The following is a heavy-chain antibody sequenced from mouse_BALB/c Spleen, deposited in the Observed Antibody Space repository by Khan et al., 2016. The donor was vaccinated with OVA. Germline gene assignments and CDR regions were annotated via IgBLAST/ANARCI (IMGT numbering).Heavy chain of an antibody. CDR1: GYSITSGYA. CDR2: ISYSGVT. D-gene: IGHD1-2*01. Sequence: EVQLVESGPGLVKPSQSLSLTCTVTGYSITSGYAWNWIRQFPGNKLEWMGYISYSGVTSYTPSLKSRISIPRDTSKNQFFLQLTSVTTEDTATYYCARGNYYGYYVDYWGQGTTLTVSS. CDR3: ARGNYYGYYVDY. J-gene: IGHJ2*01. V-gene: IGHV3-2*02.